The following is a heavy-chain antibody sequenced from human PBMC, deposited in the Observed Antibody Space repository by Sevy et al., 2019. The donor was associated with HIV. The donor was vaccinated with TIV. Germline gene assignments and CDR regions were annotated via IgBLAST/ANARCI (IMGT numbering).Heavy chain of an antibody. CDR1: GYTLTKLG. D-gene: IGHD3-22*01. Sequence: ASVKVSCKVSGYTLTKLGMHWVRQAPGKGLEWMGSFDPEDGETIYAQKFQDRLTMTEDTSTDTAYMDLSSLRSEDTAVYFCATTKDYYESSGSPFDYWGQGTVVTVSS. J-gene: IGHJ4*02. CDR2: FDPEDGET. V-gene: IGHV1-24*01. CDR3: ATTKDYYESSGSPFDY.